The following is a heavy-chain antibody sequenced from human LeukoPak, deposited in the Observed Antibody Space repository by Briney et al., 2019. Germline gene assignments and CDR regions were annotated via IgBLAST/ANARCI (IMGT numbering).Heavy chain of an antibody. CDR3: ARDLEARGWYFYY. CDR2: ISAYNGNT. V-gene: IGHV1-18*01. J-gene: IGHJ4*02. CDR1: GYTFTSYG. D-gene: IGHD6-19*01. Sequence: GASVKVSCKASGYTFTSYGISWVRQAPGQGRECMGWISAYNGNTNYAQKLQGRVTMPTDTSTSTAYMELRSLRSDDTAVYYCARDLEARGWYFYYWGQGTLVTVSS.